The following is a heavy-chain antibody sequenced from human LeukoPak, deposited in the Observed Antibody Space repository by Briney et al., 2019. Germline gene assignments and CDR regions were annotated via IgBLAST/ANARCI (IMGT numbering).Heavy chain of an antibody. J-gene: IGHJ4*02. CDR1: GFSVSDNY. CDR2: IYSDGST. D-gene: IGHD2-2*03. CDR3: ARVGNCARTSCPPFVF. V-gene: IGHV3-53*01. Sequence: PGGSLRLSCAASGFSVSDNYMGWVRQAPGKGLEWVSVIYSDGSTHYADSVKGRFTISRDNSKNTLYLQVYSLGAEDTAVYYCARVGNCARTSCPPFVFWGEGTLLTVSS.